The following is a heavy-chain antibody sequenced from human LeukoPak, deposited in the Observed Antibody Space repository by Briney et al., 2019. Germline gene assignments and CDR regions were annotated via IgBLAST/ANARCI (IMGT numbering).Heavy chain of an antibody. D-gene: IGHD3-16*01. CDR3: AHRLGVFDY. CDR1: GFSLSTSAVG. Sequence: SGPTLVNPTQTLTLTCTFSGFSLSTSAVGLVWIRQPPEKSLEWLALTFWNDDKRYSPSLKSRLTITKDTSKNPVVLTMTNMDPVDTATYYCAHRLGVFDYWGQGTLVTVSS. CDR2: TFWNDDK. V-gene: IGHV2-5*01. J-gene: IGHJ4*02.